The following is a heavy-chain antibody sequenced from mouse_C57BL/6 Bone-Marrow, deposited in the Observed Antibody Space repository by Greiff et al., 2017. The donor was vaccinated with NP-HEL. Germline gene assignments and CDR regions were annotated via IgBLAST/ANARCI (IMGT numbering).Heavy chain of an antibody. Sequence: EVHLVESEGGLVQPGSSMKLSCTASGFTFSDYYMAWVRQVPEKGLEWVANINYDGSSTYYLDSLKSRFIISRDNAKNILYLQMSSLKSEDTATYDCARVGGYDYDKETFAYWGQGTLVTVSA. D-gene: IGHD2-4*01. V-gene: IGHV5-16*01. CDR3: ARVGGYDYDKETFAY. J-gene: IGHJ3*01. CDR1: GFTFSDYY. CDR2: INYDGSST.